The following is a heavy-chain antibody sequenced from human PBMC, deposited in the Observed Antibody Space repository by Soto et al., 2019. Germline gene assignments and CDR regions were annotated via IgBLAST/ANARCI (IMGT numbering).Heavy chain of an antibody. Sequence: GGSLRLSCAVSGFTFSSYGMSWVRQAPGKGLEWVSVIGGSGASTYYADSVKGRFTISRDNSKNTLYLQMNSLRVEDTAVYYCAKDLLGIRNYLDFWGQGTLVTVSS. CDR2: IGGSGAST. CDR3: AKDLLGIRNYLDF. CDR1: GFTFSSYG. D-gene: IGHD7-27*01. J-gene: IGHJ4*02. V-gene: IGHV3-23*01.